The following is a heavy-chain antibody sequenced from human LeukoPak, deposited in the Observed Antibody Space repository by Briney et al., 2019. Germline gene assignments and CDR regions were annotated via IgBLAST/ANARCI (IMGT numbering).Heavy chain of an antibody. Sequence: PGGSLRLSCAASGFTFSSSAMHWVRQAPGKGLEWVSFISRSSDLIYYADSVKGRFTISRDNAENSLYLQMNSLRAEDTALYYCAKDALLVGATPIFDYWGQGTLVTVSS. J-gene: IGHJ4*02. CDR1: GFTFSSSA. V-gene: IGHV3-48*01. D-gene: IGHD1-26*01. CDR3: AKDALLVGATPIFDY. CDR2: ISRSSDLI.